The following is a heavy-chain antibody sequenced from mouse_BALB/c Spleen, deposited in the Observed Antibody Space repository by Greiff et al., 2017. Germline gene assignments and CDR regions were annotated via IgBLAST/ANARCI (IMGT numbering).Heavy chain of an antibody. D-gene: IGHD2-2*01. CDR2: IWGDGST. V-gene: IGHV2-6-7*01. CDR3: ARDGYYWYFDV. CDR1: GFSLTGYG. Sequence: VQGVESGPGLVAPSPCLSISCTVSGFSLTGYGVNWVRQPPGKGLEWLGMIWGDGSTDYYSALKYRLSISKDNTKSQVFLKMNSLQTDDTARYYCARDGYYWYFDVWGAGTTVTVSS. J-gene: IGHJ1*01.